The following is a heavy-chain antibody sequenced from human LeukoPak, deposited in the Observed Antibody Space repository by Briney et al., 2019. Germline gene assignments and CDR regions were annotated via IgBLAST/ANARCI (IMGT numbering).Heavy chain of an antibody. Sequence: PGGSLRLSCAASGFTVSGNYMNWVRQAPGKGLEWVSSISSTGTYIYYTDSVKGRFTISRDIANSLLYLQMNSLRADDTAVYYCARDLDYSTGFDYWGQGTLVTVSS. CDR1: GFTVSGNY. V-gene: IGHV3-21*01. CDR3: ARDLDYSTGFDY. CDR2: ISSTGTYI. J-gene: IGHJ4*02. D-gene: IGHD4-11*01.